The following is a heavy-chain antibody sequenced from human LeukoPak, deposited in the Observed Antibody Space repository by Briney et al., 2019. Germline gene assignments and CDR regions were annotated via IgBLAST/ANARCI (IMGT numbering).Heavy chain of an antibody. Sequence: GGSLRLSCAASGITVSGYYINWVRQAPGKGLEWVSAIYSGGGTYYADSVKGRFTISRDNSKNTLYLQMNGLRGEDTAVYYCARDATTGDYFFDYWGQGTLVTVSS. CDR2: IYSGGGT. J-gene: IGHJ4*02. CDR3: ARDATTGDYFFDY. CDR1: GITVSGYY. D-gene: IGHD3-9*01. V-gene: IGHV3-53*01.